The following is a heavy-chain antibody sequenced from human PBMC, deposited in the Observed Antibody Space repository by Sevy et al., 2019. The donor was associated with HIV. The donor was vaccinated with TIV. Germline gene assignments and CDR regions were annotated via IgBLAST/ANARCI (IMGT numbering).Heavy chain of an antibody. CDR3: TRWKAAQSIFDY. CDR1: GFTFGDYC. CDR2: LKSDVYSGTV. V-gene: IGHV3-49*04. J-gene: IGHJ4*02. Sequence: GGSLRLSCTASGFTFGDYCMSWVRQAPGKGLEWVAFLKSDVYSGTVDHAASVRGRFVISRDDSKPIAYLQMNDLKTEDTGVYYCTRWKAAQSIFDYWGQGALVTVSS. D-gene: IGHD6-13*01.